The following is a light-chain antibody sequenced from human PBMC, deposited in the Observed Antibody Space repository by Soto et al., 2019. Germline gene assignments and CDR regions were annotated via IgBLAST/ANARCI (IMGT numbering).Light chain of an antibody. V-gene: IGLV1-44*01. J-gene: IGLJ2*01. CDR2: SNN. CDR1: SSNIGSNT. CDR3: SSYTTSTSFIL. Sequence: QPVLIQPPSASGTPGQRVTISCSGSSSNIGSNTVSWYQQLPGTAPRLLLYSNNQRPSGVPDRFSGSKSGASASLAISGLQSEDEADYYCSSYTTSTSFILFGGGTQLTVL.